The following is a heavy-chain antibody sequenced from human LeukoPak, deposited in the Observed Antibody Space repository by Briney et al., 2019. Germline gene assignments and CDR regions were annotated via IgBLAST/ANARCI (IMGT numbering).Heavy chain of an antibody. CDR2: ISSSSSYI. CDR1: GFTFSSYS. CDR3: ARAVPICSSTSCPLGY. Sequence: GGSLRLSCAASGFTFSSYSMNWVRQAPGKGLEWVSSISSSSSYIYYADSVKGRFTISRDNAKNSLYLRMNSLRAEDTAVYYCARAVPICSSTSCPLGYWGQGTLVTVSS. J-gene: IGHJ4*02. V-gene: IGHV3-21*01. D-gene: IGHD2-2*01.